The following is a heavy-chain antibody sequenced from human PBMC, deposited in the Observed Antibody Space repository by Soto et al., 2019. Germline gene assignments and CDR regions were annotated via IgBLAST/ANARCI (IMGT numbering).Heavy chain of an antibody. Sequence: PGGSLRLSCAASGFTFSNAWMNWVRQAPGKGLEWVGRIKSKTDGGTTDYAAPVKGRFTISRDDSKNTLYLQMNSLKTEDTAVYYSTTGSPITHYHYGMDVWGKGTKVTVSS. V-gene: IGHV3-15*07. CDR2: IKSKTDGGTT. J-gene: IGHJ6*04. CDR3: TTGSPITHYHYGMDV. CDR1: GFTFSNAW.